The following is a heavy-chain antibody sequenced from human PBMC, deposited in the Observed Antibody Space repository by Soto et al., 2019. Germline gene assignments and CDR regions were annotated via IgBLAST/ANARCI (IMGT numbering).Heavy chain of an antibody. J-gene: IGHJ2*01. CDR1: GYTFTTYY. V-gene: IGHV1-46*03. Sequence: QVQLVQSGAEVKKPGASVEVSCKASGYTFTTYYIHWVRHAPGQGLEWMGVVNPGGVRTKYAQKFQDRVMITIDTTTRTVYLDLISLRSEDTAVYCCAGGCSGDIVGYWYFDLWGRGPLVPVSP. CDR3: AGGCSGDIVGYWYFDL. D-gene: IGHD2-15*01. CDR2: VNPGGVRT.